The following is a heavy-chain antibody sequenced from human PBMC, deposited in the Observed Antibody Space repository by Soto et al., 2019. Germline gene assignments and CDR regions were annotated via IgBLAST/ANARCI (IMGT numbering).Heavy chain of an antibody. D-gene: IGHD2-8*01. CDR1: GFTFSRYA. V-gene: IGHV3-30-3*01. CDR3: ARSRNGAVPDSINF. J-gene: IGHJ4*02. Sequence: PGGSLRLSCAASGFTFSRYAMHWVRQAPGEGLEWVAVISRDGSNKYYGDSVKGRFTVSRDNSNNTLYLSMTSLRQDDTAVFYCARSRNGAVPDSINFWGQGTLVTVSS. CDR2: ISRDGSNK.